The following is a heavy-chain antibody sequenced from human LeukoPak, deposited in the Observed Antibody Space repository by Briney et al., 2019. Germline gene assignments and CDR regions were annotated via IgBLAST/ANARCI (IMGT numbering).Heavy chain of an antibody. J-gene: IGHJ4*02. CDR3: ARAPLGGYGPWY. CDR2: INTDGSRT. Sequence: GGSLRLSCAASGFTFSNFWMHWVRQAPEMGLVWVSRINTDGSRTNSVKGRFTISRDNAKNTLYLQMNSLRAEDTAVYYCARAPLGGYGPWYWGQGTLVTVCS. CDR1: GFTFSNFW. V-gene: IGHV3-74*01. D-gene: IGHD3-22*01.